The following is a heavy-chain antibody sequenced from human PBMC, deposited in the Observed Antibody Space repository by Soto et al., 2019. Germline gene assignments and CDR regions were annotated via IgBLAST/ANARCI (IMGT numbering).Heavy chain of an antibody. CDR2: ISYDGSNK. CDR1: GFTFSSYG. V-gene: IGHV3-30*03. D-gene: IGHD3-22*01. J-gene: IGHJ6*02. CDR3: AGSSGYYRTKYYYYYYGMDV. Sequence: PGGSLRLSCAASGFTFSSYGMHWVRQAPGKGLEWVAVISYDGSNKDYADSVKGRFTISRDNSKNTLYLQMNSLRAEDTAVYYCAGSSGYYRTKYYYYYYGMDVWGQGTTVTVSS.